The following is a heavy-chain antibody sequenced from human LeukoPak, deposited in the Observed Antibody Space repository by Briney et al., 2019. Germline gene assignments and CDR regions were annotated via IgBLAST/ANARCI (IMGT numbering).Heavy chain of an antibody. D-gene: IGHD3-16*01. V-gene: IGHV1-2*02. J-gene: IGHJ6*04. CDR1: GYTFIYYY. CDR3: ARDSSDMLTMHG. CDR2: INPNSGDT. Sequence: ASVKVTCKCSGYTFIYYYMHWVRQAPGQGLEWMGCINPNSGDTNNAQKFQERVTITRDTSISEDYMELSMLRSDDTAVYYYARDSSDMLTMHGWGKGTTVTTSS.